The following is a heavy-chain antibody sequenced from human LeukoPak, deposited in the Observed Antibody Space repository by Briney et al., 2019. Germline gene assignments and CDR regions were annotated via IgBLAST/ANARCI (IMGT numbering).Heavy chain of an antibody. V-gene: IGHV3-23*01. CDR2: ISGSGGST. Sequence: GGSLRLSCAASGFTFSSYAMSWVRLAPGNGLEWVSAISGSGGSTYYADSVKGRFTISRDNSKNTLYLQMNSLRAEDTAVYYCAKDSTGSSAFDIWGQGTMVTVSS. CDR3: AKDSTGSSAFDI. J-gene: IGHJ3*02. CDR1: GFTFSSYA. D-gene: IGHD3-22*01.